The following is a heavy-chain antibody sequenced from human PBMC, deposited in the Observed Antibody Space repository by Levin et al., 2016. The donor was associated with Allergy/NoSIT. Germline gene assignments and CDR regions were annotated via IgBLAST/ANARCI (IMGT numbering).Heavy chain of an antibody. CDR3: ARGEDSYGPASP. CDR1: GFTFSSYS. V-gene: IGHV3-48*02. D-gene: IGHD5-18*01. J-gene: IGHJ5*02. Sequence: GESLKISCAASGFTFSSYSMNWVRQAPGKGLEWVSYISSSGGRTYYADSMRGRFTISRDNAENSLYLEMYNLRDEDTAVYYCARGEDSYGPASPWGQGTLVTVSS. CDR2: ISSSGGRT.